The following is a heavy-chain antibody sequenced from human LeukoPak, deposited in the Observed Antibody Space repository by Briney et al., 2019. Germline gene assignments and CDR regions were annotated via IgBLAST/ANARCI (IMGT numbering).Heavy chain of an antibody. CDR3: ASEQQLVLYY. V-gene: IGHV3-21*01. Sequence: GGSLRLSCAASGFTFNSYSMNWVRQAPGKGLEWVSSISSSSSYVYYADSVKGRFTTSRDNAKNSLYLQMNSLRAEDTAVYYCASEQQLVLYYWGQGTLVTVSS. J-gene: IGHJ4*02. CDR2: ISSSSSYV. CDR1: GFTFNSYS. D-gene: IGHD6-13*01.